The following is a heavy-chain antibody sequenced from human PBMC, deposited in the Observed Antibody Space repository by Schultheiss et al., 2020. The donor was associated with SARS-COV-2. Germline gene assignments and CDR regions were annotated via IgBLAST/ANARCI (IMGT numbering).Heavy chain of an antibody. CDR3: ARDRGSPVVDPNSSGLASRAFDP. D-gene: IGHD6-19*01. V-gene: IGHV3-30*01. CDR2: ISYDGSNK. Sequence: GGSLRLSCAASGFTFSSYAMHWVRQAPGKGLEWVAVISYDGSNKYYADSVKGRFTISRDNSKNTLYLQMNSLRAEDTAVYYCARDRGSPVVDPNSSGLASRAFDPWGQGTLVTVS. CDR1: GFTFSSYA. J-gene: IGHJ5*02.